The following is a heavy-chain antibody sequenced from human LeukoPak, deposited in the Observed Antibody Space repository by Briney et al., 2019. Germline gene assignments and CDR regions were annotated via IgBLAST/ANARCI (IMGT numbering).Heavy chain of an antibody. Sequence: GGSLRLSCAASGFSFSNYAMTWVRQVPGKGLEWFSSISGSGGSTYYADSVQGRFTISRDNSKSTVYLQMNSLRAEDTAVYYCAKASGLRVTYPPDYWGQGTLVTVSS. CDR3: AKASGLRVTYPPDY. CDR1: GFSFSNYA. CDR2: ISGSGGST. J-gene: IGHJ4*02. D-gene: IGHD2-21*02. V-gene: IGHV3-23*01.